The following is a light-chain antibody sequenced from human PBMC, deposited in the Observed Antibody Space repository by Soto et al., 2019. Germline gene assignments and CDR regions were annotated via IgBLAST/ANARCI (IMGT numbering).Light chain of an antibody. CDR2: EVT. CDR3: SSYTSNSTVI. Sequence: QSALTQPASVSGSPGQSITISCTGTTSDVGGYNYVSWYQQHPGKVPKLMIYEVTNRPSGVSNHFSGSKSGNTASLTISGLQAEDEADYFCSSYTSNSTVIFGGGTKVTVL. CDR1: TSDVGGYNY. V-gene: IGLV2-14*01. J-gene: IGLJ2*01.